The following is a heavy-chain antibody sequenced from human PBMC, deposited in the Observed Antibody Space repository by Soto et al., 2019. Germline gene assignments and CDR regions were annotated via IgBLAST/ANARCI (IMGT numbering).Heavy chain of an antibody. J-gene: IGHJ4*02. D-gene: IGHD2-2*01. V-gene: IGHV3-30-3*01. CDR1: GFSFRSYA. CDR2: MSYDGSDT. CDR3: ARARLDTPALEY. Sequence: QVQLVESGGGVVQPGRSLRLSCAASGFSFRSYAMHWVRQAPGKGLEWVAVMSYDGSDTDYADSVKGRFTISRDNSKNPLYLQMSSLRAADTAVYYCARARLDTPALEYWGQGTLVTVSS.